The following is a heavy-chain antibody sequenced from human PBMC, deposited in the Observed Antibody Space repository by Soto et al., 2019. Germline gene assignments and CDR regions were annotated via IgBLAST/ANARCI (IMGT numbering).Heavy chain of an antibody. CDR1: GGSISSYY. Sequence: PSETLSLTCTVSGGSISSYYWSWIRQPPGKGLEWIGYIYYSGSTNYNPSLKSRVTISVDTSKNQFSLKPSSVTAADTAVYYCASYSYGMYNWFDPWGQGTLVTVSS. V-gene: IGHV4-59*01. CDR2: IYYSGST. J-gene: IGHJ5*02. D-gene: IGHD5-18*01. CDR3: ASYSYGMYNWFDP.